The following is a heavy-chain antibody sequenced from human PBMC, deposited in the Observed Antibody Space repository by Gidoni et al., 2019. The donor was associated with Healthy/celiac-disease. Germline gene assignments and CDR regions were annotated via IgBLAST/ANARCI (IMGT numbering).Heavy chain of an antibody. CDR3: ARAGSPLYYYYYGMDV. J-gene: IGHJ6*02. Sequence: EVQLVESGGGLVQPGGSLRLSCAASGFTFRSYDMHWVRQVTGKGLEGVSAIGTAGDTYYPGSVKGRFTISRENAKNSLYLQMNSLRAGDTAVYYCARAGSPLYYYYYGMDVWGQGTTVTVSS. D-gene: IGHD2-15*01. V-gene: IGHV3-13*01. CDR1: GFTFRSYD. CDR2: IGTAGDT.